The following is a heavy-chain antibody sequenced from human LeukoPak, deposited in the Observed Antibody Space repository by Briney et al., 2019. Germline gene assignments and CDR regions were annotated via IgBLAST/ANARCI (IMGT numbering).Heavy chain of an antibody. Sequence: GGPLRLSCAASGFTFSNDWMHWVRQAPGKGLVWVSRINTDGSTTTYADSVKGRFTISRDNAKNTLYLQMNSLRVEDTAVYYCARGRGGSYHYWGQGTLVTVSS. V-gene: IGHV3-74*01. D-gene: IGHD1-26*01. CDR1: GFTFSNDW. CDR2: INTDGSTT. CDR3: ARGRGGSYHY. J-gene: IGHJ4*02.